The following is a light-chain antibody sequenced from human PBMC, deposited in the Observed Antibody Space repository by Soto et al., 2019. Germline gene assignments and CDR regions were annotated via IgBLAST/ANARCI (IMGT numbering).Light chain of an antibody. J-gene: IGLJ1*01. V-gene: IGLV2-14*01. Sequence: QSVLTQPASVSGSPGQSIXIXCTGSXSDIGAYNYVSWFQQYPGKAPKLIISEVSNRPSGVSNRFSGSKSGTAASLTISGLQTEDEADYFCFSFTTDWTHVFGTGTKLTVL. CDR3: FSFTTDWTHV. CDR2: EVS. CDR1: XSDIGAYNY.